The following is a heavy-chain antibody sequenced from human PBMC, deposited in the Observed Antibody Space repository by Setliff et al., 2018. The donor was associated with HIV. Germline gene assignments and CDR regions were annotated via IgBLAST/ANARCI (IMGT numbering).Heavy chain of an antibody. V-gene: IGHV3-20*04. CDR1: GITFDGYG. Sequence: GGSLRLSCETSGITFDGYGMIWVRQAPGKGLEWVSGIYWNGGKTGYVDSVKGRFTIARDNAKKSLYLQMNNLRVEDTAFYYCARELQLHTPPYCYYLDVWGKGTTVTVS. CDR3: ARELQLHTPPYCYYLDV. D-gene: IGHD2-2*01. CDR2: IYWNGGKT. J-gene: IGHJ6*03.